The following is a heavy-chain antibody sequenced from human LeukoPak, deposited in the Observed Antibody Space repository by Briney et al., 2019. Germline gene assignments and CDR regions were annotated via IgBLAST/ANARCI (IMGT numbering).Heavy chain of an antibody. J-gene: IGHJ4*02. V-gene: IGHV1-18*01. CDR1: GYTFTSYG. CDR2: ISAYNGNT. D-gene: IGHD6-19*01. CDR3: ARDDPYSSGWYDVDY. Sequence: ASVKVSCKASGYTFTSYGISWVRQAPGQGLEWMGWISAYNGNTNYAQKLQGRVTMTRDTSISTAYMELSGLRSDDSAVYYCARDDPYSSGWYDVDYWGQGTLVTVSS.